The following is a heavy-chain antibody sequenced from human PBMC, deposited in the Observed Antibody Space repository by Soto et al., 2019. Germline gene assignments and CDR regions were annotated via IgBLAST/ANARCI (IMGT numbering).Heavy chain of an antibody. J-gene: IGHJ4*02. D-gene: IGHD3-22*01. CDR3: ARGVKYYYDSSGYSDY. V-gene: IGHV3-30-3*01. Sequence: VGSLRLSCAASGFTFSSYAMHWVRQAPGKGLEWVAFISYDGSNKYYADSVKGRFTISRDNSKNTLYLQMNSLRAEDTAVYYCARGVKYYYDSSGYSDYWGQGTLVTVSS. CDR1: GFTFSSYA. CDR2: ISYDGSNK.